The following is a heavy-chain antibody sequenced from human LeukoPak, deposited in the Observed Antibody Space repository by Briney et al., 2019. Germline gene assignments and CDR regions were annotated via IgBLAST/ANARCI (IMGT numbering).Heavy chain of an antibody. Sequence: SETLSLTCTVSGGSISSYYWSWIRQPPGKGLEWIGYIYYSGSTNYNPSLKSRVTISVDTSKNQFSLKLSSVTAADTAVYYCARQRWQWPYWFDPWGQGTPVTVSS. CDR1: GGSISSYY. V-gene: IGHV4-59*08. J-gene: IGHJ5*02. CDR2: IYYSGST. CDR3: ARQRWQWPYWFDP. D-gene: IGHD6-19*01.